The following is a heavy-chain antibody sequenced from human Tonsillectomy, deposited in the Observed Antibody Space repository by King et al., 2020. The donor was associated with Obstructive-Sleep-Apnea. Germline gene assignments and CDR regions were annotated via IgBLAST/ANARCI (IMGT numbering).Heavy chain of an antibody. CDR2: TYYRSKWYN. J-gene: IGHJ4*02. V-gene: IGHV6-1*01. CDR1: GDSVSSNSAA. D-gene: IGHD6-19*01. CDR3: ARVEAGIAVAGTERGFDY. Sequence: VQLQQSGPGLVKPSQTLSLTCAISGDSVSSNSAAWNWIRQSPSRGLEWLGRTYYRSKWYNDYAVSVKSRITINPDTSKNQFSLQLNSVTPADTAVYYCARVEAGIAVAGTERGFDYWGQGTLVTVSS.